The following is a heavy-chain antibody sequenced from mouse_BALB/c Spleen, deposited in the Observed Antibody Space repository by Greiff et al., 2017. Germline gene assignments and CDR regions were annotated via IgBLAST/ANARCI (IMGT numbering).Heavy chain of an antibody. V-gene: IGHV5-17*02. CDR3: ARSIYDGYRYYYAMDY. CDR2: ISSGSSTI. J-gene: IGHJ4*01. Sequence: EVHLVESGGGLVQPGGSRKLSCAASGFTFSSFGMHWVRQAPEKGLEWVAYISSGSSTIYYADTVKGRFTISRDNPKNTLFLQMTSLRSEDTAMYYCARSIYDGYRYYYAMDYWGQGTSVTVSS. D-gene: IGHD2-3*01. CDR1: GFTFSSFG.